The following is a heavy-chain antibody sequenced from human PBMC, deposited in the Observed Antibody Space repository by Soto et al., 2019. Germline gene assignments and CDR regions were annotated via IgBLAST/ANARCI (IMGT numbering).Heavy chain of an antibody. D-gene: IGHD6-19*01. J-gene: IGHJ4*02. CDR3: ARTVAGTYFFDY. CDR1: GGSISSTNW. Sequence: SETLSLTCAVSGGSISSTNWWSWVRQTPGKGLEWIGEIYHSGSTNYNPSLRSRVTISVDKSKNQFSLKLSSVTAADTAVYYCARTVAGTYFFDYWGQGTLVTVSS. V-gene: IGHV4-4*02. CDR2: IYHSGST.